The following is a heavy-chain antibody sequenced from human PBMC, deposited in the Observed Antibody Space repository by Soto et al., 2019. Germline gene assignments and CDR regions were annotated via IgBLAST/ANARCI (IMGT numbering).Heavy chain of an antibody. D-gene: IGHD3-3*01. CDR2: ISYDGSNK. CDR3: AKEHYTVPWNYWYFDL. CDR1: GFTFSSYG. V-gene: IGHV3-30*18. J-gene: IGHJ2*01. Sequence: QVQLVESGGGVVQPGRSLRLSCAASGFTFSSYGMHWVRQAPGKGLEWVAVISYDGSNKYYADSVKGRFTISGDNSKNTLNLQMTSLRAEDTAVYYCAKEHYTVPWNYWYFDLWGRGTLVAFSS.